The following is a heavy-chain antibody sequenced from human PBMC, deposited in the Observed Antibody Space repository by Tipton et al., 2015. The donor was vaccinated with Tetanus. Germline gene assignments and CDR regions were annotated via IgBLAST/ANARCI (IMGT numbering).Heavy chain of an antibody. Sequence: TLSLTCTVSGGSISSSYYYWGWIRQPSGKGLEWIGSLDYSGNTYYNSSLMSRVTISVDTSKNQFPLRLNSVTAVDTAVYYCAKSDRVTRTSWYFHDWGQGTLVTVSS. CDR1: GGSISSSYYY. CDR2: LDYSGNT. D-gene: IGHD2-2*01. V-gene: IGHV4-39*01. J-gene: IGHJ4*02. CDR3: AKSDRVTRTSWYFHD.